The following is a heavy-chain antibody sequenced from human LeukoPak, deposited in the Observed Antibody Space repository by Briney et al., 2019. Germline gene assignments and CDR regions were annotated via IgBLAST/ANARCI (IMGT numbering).Heavy chain of an antibody. D-gene: IGHD5-18*01. J-gene: IGHJ4*02. CDR2: IYYSGST. Sequence: SETLSLTCTVSGGSISSYYWSWIRQPPGKGLEWIGCIYYSGSTNYNPSLKSRVTISVDTSKNQFSLKLSSVTAADTAVYYCARDLDSLDYWGQGTLVTVSS. V-gene: IGHV4-59*01. CDR1: GGSISSYY. CDR3: ARDLDSLDY.